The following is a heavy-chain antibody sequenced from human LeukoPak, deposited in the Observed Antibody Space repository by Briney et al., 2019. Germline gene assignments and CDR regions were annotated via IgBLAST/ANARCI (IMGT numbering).Heavy chain of an antibody. Sequence: ASVKVSCMASGYTFTTYGIGWVRQAPGQGLEWMGWISAYNGNTNYAQKFQGRVTMTTDTSTSTAYMELRSLRSDDTAVYYCARVSRNYDFWSGDDEMYYFDYWGQGTLVTVSS. V-gene: IGHV1-18*01. CDR1: GYTFTTYG. D-gene: IGHD3-3*01. CDR2: ISAYNGNT. CDR3: ARVSRNYDFWSGDDEMYYFDY. J-gene: IGHJ4*02.